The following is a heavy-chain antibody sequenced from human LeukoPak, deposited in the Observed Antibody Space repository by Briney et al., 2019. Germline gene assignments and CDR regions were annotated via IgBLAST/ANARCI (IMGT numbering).Heavy chain of an antibody. V-gene: IGHV3-23*01. J-gene: IGHJ4*02. Sequence: PGRSLRLSCAASGFTFSSSAMNWVRQAPGKGLEWVSAISGSGGNTYYADSVKGRFTISRDKSKNTLYLQMNSLRAEDTAVYYCAKPGYSSGWYIFDFWGQGTLVTVSS. CDR2: ISGSGGNT. D-gene: IGHD6-19*01. CDR3: AKPGYSSGWYIFDF. CDR1: GFTFSSSA.